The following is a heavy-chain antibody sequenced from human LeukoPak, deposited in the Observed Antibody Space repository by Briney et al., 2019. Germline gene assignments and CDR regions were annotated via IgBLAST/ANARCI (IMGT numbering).Heavy chain of an antibody. V-gene: IGHV1-2*02. CDR2: INPNSGGT. CDR1: GYTFTGYY. D-gene: IGHD2-15*01. J-gene: IGHJ4*02. CDR3: ASSDLWSRKFCSGGSCYSNYFDY. Sequence: ASVKVSCKASGYTFTGYYMHWVRQAPGQGLEWMGWINPNSGGTSYAQKFQGRVTITADKSTSTAYMELSSLRSEDTAVYYCASSDLWSRKFCSGGSCYSNYFDYWGQGTLVTVSS.